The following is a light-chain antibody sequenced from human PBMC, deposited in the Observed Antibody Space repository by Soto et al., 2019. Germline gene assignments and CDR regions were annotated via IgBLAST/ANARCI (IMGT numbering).Light chain of an antibody. CDR2: GAS. CDR1: QSVSSN. CDR3: QQYNNWPQT. Sequence: EIVMTQSPATLSVSPGERATLSCRASQSVSSNLAWYQQKPGQAPRLLIYGASTRATGIPAWFSGSGSGTEFTLTISSLQSEDFAVYYCQQYNNWPQTFGQGTKLEIK. J-gene: IGKJ2*01. V-gene: IGKV3-15*01.